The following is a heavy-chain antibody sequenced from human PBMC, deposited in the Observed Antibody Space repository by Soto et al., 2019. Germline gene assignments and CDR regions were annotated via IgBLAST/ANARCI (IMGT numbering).Heavy chain of an antibody. CDR2: FYHSGST. CDR3: ARGEHYGSGNYFDY. V-gene: IGHV4-38-2*01. D-gene: IGHD3-10*01. CDR1: GHSISSGYY. Sequence: SETLSLTCAVSGHSISSGYYWGWIRQPPGKGLEWIGSFYHSGSTYYNPSLKSRVTISVDTSKNQFSLKLSSVTAADTAVYYCARGEHYGSGNYFDYWGQGTLVTVSS. J-gene: IGHJ4*02.